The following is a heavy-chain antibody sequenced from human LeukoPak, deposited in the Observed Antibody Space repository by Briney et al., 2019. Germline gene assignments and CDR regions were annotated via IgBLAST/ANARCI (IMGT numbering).Heavy chain of an antibody. Sequence: ASVKVSCKASGYTFTGYYMHWVRQAPGQGLEWMGWINPNSGGTNYAQKFQGRVTMTRDTSISTAYMDLSRLRSDDTAVYYCARDQGGGQQLVIYFDYWGQGTLVTVSS. CDR3: ARDQGGGQQLVIYFDY. V-gene: IGHV1-2*02. CDR1: GYTFTGYY. CDR2: INPNSGGT. J-gene: IGHJ4*02. D-gene: IGHD6-13*01.